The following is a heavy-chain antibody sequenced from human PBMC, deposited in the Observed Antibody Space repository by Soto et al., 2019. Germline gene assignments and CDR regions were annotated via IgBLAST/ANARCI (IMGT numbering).Heavy chain of an antibody. CDR1: GFTFSSYA. Sequence: EVQLLESGGGLVQPGGSLRLSCAASGFTFSSYAMSWVRQAPGKGLEWVSTISGSGGNAYYADSVKGRFSIFRDNSKNTLRLQMNSLRADDTAVYYCAKDGASGSYPPYYYFGMDVWGQGTTVTVSS. D-gene: IGHD1-26*01. J-gene: IGHJ6*02. V-gene: IGHV3-23*01. CDR3: AKDGASGSYPPYYYFGMDV. CDR2: ISGSGGNA.